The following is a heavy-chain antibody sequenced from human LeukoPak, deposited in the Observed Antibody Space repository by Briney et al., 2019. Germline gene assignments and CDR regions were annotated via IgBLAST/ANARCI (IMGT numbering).Heavy chain of an antibody. CDR3: ARDAAGSGRYYFDY. J-gene: IGHJ4*02. CDR2: ISSSSSYI. CDR1: GFTFSSYS. Sequence: PGGSLRLSCAASGFTFSSYSMNWVRQAPGKGLEWVSSISSSSSYIYYADSVKGRFTISRDNAKNSLYLQMNSLRAEDTAVYYCARDAAGSGRYYFDYWGQGTLVTVSS. D-gene: IGHD6-19*01. V-gene: IGHV3-21*01.